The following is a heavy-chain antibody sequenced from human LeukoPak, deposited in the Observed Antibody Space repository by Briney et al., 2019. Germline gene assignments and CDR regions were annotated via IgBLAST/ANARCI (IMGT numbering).Heavy chain of an antibody. CDR2: ISAYNGNT. CDR3: ARAPALDYDILTGYYVFDY. CDR1: GYTFTSYG. J-gene: IGHJ4*02. D-gene: IGHD3-9*01. V-gene: IGHV1-18*01. Sequence: ASVKVSCKASGYTFTSYGISWVRQAPGQGLEWMGWISAYNGNTNYAQKLQGRVTMTTDTSTSTAYMELRSLRSDDTAVYYCARAPALDYDILTGYYVFDYWGQGTLVTVSS.